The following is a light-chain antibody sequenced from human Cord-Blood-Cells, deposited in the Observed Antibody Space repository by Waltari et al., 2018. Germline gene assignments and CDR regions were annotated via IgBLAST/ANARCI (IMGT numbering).Light chain of an antibody. J-gene: IGLJ1*01. CDR2: KDS. CDR1: ALPKQY. CDR3: QSADSSGTYV. Sequence: SYELTQPPSVSVSPGQTARITCSGDALPKQYAYWYQQKPGQAPVLVMYKDSDRPSGIPERFSGSSSGTTVTLTISGVQAEDEADYYCQSADSSGTYVFGTGTKVTVL. V-gene: IGLV3-25*03.